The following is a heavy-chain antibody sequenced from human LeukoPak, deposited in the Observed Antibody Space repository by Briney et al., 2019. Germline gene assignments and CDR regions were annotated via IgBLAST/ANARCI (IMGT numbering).Heavy chain of an antibody. CDR3: ARGQFLTRAEVRGVTDSNNDAFDI. D-gene: IGHD3-10*01. J-gene: IGHJ3*02. Sequence: ASVKVSCKASGYTFTSYDINWVRQATGQGLEWMGWMNPNSGNTGYAQKFQGRVTMTRNTSISTAYMELSSLRSEDTAVYYCARGQFLTRAEVRGVTDSNNDAFDIWGQGTMVTVSS. V-gene: IGHV1-8*01. CDR1: GYTFTSYD. CDR2: MNPNSGNT.